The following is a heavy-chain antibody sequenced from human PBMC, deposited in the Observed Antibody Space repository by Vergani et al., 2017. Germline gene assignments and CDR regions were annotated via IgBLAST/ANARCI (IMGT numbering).Heavy chain of an antibody. J-gene: IGHJ4*02. CDR1: GFTFSRYW. V-gene: IGHV3-7*01. CDR2: IKQDGSEK. CDR3: ARDGSGYYFDY. D-gene: IGHD3-10*01. Sequence: EVQLVESGGGLVQPGGSLRLSCAASGFTFSRYWMSWVRQAPGKGLEWVANIKQDGSEKYYVDSVKGRFTISRDNAKNSLYLQMNSLRAEDTAVYYCARDGSGYYFDYWGQGTLVTVSA.